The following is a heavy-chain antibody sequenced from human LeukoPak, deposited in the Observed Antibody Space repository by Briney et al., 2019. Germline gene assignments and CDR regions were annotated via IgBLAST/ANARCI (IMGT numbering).Heavy chain of an antibody. J-gene: IGHJ4*02. CDR2: IYYGGST. Sequence: SETLSLTCTVSGGSISSYYWSWIRQPPGKGLEWIGYIYYGGSTNYNPSLKSRVTISVDTSKNQFSLKLSSVTAADTAVYYCASSSGWYGGYFDYWGQGTLVTVSS. V-gene: IGHV4-59*08. CDR3: ASSSGWYGGYFDY. D-gene: IGHD6-19*01. CDR1: GGSISSYY.